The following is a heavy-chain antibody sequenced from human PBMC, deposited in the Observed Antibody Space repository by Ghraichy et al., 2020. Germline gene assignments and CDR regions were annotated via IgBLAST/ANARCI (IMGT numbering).Heavy chain of an antibody. Sequence: SQTLSLTCTVSGGSISSYYWSWIRQPPGKGLEWIGYIYYSGSTNYNPSLKSRVTISVDTSKNQFSLKLSSVTAADTAVYYCARHARSGRGIVVVPAAMYYFDYWGQGTLVTVSS. V-gene: IGHV4-59*08. J-gene: IGHJ4*02. CDR1: GGSISSYY. CDR2: IYYSGST. CDR3: ARHARSGRGIVVVPAAMYYFDY. D-gene: IGHD2-2*01.